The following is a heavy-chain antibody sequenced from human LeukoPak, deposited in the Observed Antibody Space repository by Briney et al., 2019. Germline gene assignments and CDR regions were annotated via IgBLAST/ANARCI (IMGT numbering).Heavy chain of an antibody. CDR2: MNPNSGNT. Sequence: ASVNVSCKASGYTFTSYDINWVRQATGQGLEWMGWMNPNSGNTGYAQKFQGRVTITRNTSISTAYMELSSLRSEDTAVYYCARGVDTALEGGFDYWGQGTLVTVSS. CDR1: GYTFTSYD. CDR3: ARGVDTALEGGFDY. J-gene: IGHJ4*02. D-gene: IGHD5-18*01. V-gene: IGHV1-8*03.